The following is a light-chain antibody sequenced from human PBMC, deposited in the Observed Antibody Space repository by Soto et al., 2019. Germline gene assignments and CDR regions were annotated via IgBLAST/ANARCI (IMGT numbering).Light chain of an antibody. Sequence: DILMTQSPYTLSPSVGDRVSITCRASQSISGWLAWYQQKPGKAPKLLIYDASSLESGVPSRFSGSGSGTEFSLPISRLQPDDFATYYCQQYNSYSVNAFGQGTKLEIK. V-gene: IGKV1-5*01. CDR1: QSISGW. J-gene: IGKJ2*01. CDR3: QQYNSYSVNA. CDR2: DAS.